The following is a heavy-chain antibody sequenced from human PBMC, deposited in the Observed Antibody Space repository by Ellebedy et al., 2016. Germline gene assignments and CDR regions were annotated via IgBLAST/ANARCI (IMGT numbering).Heavy chain of an antibody. CDR3: ATKAGGGILTGYMAWFDP. CDR2: ISGGGDTT. J-gene: IGHJ5*02. D-gene: IGHD3-9*01. V-gene: IGHV3-23*01. CDR1: ELNLGNYF. Sequence: GESLKISXTASELNLGNYFMSWVRQAPGKGLEWISTISGGGDTTVSADSVRGRFTISRDNSRNTVYLHMDSLRAADTAVYYCATKAGGGILTGYMAWFDPWGQGTLVTVSS.